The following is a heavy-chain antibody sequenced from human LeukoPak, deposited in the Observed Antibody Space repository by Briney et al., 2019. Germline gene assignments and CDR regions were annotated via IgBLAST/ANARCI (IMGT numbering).Heavy chain of an antibody. CDR3: VRAARYYYDTIGAFDV. V-gene: IGHV4-59*01. CDR1: GGSISSYY. Sequence: PSETLSLTCTVSGGSISSYYWSWIRQPPGKGTEWIGYIYYSGSTNYPPSLKRRVTISLDTSSNQFSLKLSSVTAADTAVYYCVRAARYYYDTIGAFDVWGQGTMVTVSS. D-gene: IGHD3-22*01. CDR2: IYYSGST. J-gene: IGHJ3*01.